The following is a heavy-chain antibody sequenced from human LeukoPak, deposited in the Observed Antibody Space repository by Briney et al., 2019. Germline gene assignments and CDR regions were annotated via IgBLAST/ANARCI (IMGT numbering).Heavy chain of an antibody. D-gene: IGHD3-22*01. CDR2: ISGSGGST. CDR3: AKEVVVIPRYFDL. J-gene: IGHJ2*01. V-gene: IGHV3-23*01. CDR1: GFTFSSYA. Sequence: GGSLRFSCAASGFTFSSYAMSWVRQAPGKGLEWVSDISGSGGSTYYADSVKGRFTISRDNSKNTLYLQMNSLRAEDTAVYYCAKEVVVIPRYFDLWGRGTLVTVSS.